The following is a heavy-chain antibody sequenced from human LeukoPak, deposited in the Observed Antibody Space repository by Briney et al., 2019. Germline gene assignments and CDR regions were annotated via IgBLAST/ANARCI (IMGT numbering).Heavy chain of an antibody. V-gene: IGHV3-7*01. D-gene: IGHD1-26*01. Sequence: GGSLRPSCAASGFPFSSYWMAWVRQAPGKGLEWVASIKQDGGETFYVDSVKGRFTISRDNAKNSLYLQMNSLRAEDTAVYYCASPQLGSGSYHPFDYWGQGTLVTVSS. CDR3: ASPQLGSGSYHPFDY. CDR2: IKQDGGET. CDR1: GFPFSSYW. J-gene: IGHJ4*02.